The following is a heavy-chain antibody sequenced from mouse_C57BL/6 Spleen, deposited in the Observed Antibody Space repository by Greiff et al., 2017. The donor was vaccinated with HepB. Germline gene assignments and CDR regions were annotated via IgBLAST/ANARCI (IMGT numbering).Heavy chain of an antibody. CDR2: IYPNSGST. V-gene: IGHV1-64*01. J-gene: IGHJ1*03. Sequence: VQLQQPGAELVKPGASVKLSCKASGYTFTSYWMHWVKQRPGQGLEWIGMIYPNSGSTNYNEKFKSKATLTVDKSSSTAYMQLSSLTSEDSAVYYCARDGSSFYWYFDVWGTGTTVTVSS. D-gene: IGHD1-1*01. CDR1: GYTFTSYW. CDR3: ARDGSSFYWYFDV.